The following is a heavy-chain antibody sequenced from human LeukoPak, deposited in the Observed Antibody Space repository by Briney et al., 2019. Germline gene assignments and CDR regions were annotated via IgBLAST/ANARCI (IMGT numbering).Heavy chain of an antibody. D-gene: IGHD3-22*01. CDR2: IIPILGIA. V-gene: IGHV1-69*04. CDR3: ARGRSSGYYYVRPSPYYFDY. CDR1: GGTFSSYA. J-gene: IGHJ4*02. Sequence: SVKVSCKASGGTFSSYAISWVRQAPGQGLEWMGRIIPILGIANYAQKFQGRVTITADKSTSTAYMELSSLRSEDTAVYYCARGRSSGYYYVRPSPYYFDYWGQGTLVTVSS.